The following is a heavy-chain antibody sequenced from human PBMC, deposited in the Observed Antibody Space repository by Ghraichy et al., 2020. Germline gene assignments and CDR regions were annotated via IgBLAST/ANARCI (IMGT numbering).Heavy chain of an antibody. CDR1: GFTFSNYG. D-gene: IGHD1-26*01. V-gene: IGHV3-33*01. J-gene: IGHJ4*02. Sequence: LSLTCAASGFTFSNYGMHWVRQAPGKGLEWVAIIWYDGSNKFYSDSVKGRFTISRDNSKNTLYLQMNSLRAEDTAFYYCARDGNNHYFDYWGQGTLVTVSS. CDR3: ARDGNNHYFDY. CDR2: IWYDGSNK.